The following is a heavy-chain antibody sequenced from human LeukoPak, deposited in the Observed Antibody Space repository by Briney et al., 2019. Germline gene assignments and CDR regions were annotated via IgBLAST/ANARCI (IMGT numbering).Heavy chain of an antibody. CDR2: INWNGGST. CDR3: AGSSGSGWYEEGFGY. V-gene: IGHV3-20*04. D-gene: IGHD6-19*01. CDR1: GFTFDDYG. Sequence: PGGSLRLSCAAPGFTFDDYGMSWVRQAPGKGLEWVSGINWNGGSTGYADSVKGRFTISRDNAKNSLYLQMNSLRAEDTALYYCAGSSGSGWYEEGFGYWGQGTLVTVSS. J-gene: IGHJ4*02.